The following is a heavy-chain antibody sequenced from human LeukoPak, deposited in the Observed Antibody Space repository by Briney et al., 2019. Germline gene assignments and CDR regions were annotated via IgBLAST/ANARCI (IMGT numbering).Heavy chain of an antibody. Sequence: GGSLRLSCAASGFTFRSYTMSWVRQAPGKGLEWVSVISGSGGNTYYADPVKGRFTISRDNSKNTLYMQMNSLRAEDTAVYYCARGRIVAIYFDYWGQGTLVTVSS. D-gene: IGHD5-12*01. CDR1: GFTFRSYT. CDR2: ISGSGGNT. V-gene: IGHV3-23*01. J-gene: IGHJ4*02. CDR3: ARGRIVAIYFDY.